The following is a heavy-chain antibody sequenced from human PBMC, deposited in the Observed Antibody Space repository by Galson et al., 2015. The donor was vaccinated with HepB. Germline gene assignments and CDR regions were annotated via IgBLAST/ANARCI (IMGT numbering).Heavy chain of an antibody. D-gene: IGHD3-3*01. CDR3: ARGSGPEWLLFGGSPPYYYGMDV. V-gene: IGHV1-18*04. CDR2: ISAYNGNT. Sequence: SVKVSCKASGYTFTSYGISWVRQAPGQGLEWMGWISAYNGNTNYAQKLQGRVTMTTDTSTSTAYMELKSLRSDDTAVYYCARGSGPEWLLFGGSPPYYYGMDVWGQGTTVTVSS. J-gene: IGHJ6*02. CDR1: GYTFTSYG.